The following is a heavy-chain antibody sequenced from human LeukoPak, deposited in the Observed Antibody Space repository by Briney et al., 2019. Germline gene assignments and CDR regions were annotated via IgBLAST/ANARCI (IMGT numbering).Heavy chain of an antibody. J-gene: IGHJ4*02. D-gene: IGHD1-14*01. CDR1: GFTFSRYA. CDR3: AKISSSSEPDFDY. Sequence: GGSLRLSCAASGFTFSRYAMHWVRQAPGKGLEWVAFIWPDGSKTYYADSVRGRFTIPRDNSKNTLHLQMNTVRAEDTALYYCAKISSSSEPDFDYWGQGTLVTVS. V-gene: IGHV3-30*02. CDR2: IWPDGSKT.